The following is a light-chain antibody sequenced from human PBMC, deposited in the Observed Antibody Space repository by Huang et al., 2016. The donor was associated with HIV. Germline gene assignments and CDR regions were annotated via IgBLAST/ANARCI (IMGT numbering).Light chain of an antibody. V-gene: IGKV4-1*01. CDR2: GAS. Sequence: DIVMTQSPDSLAVSLGDRATIDCKSSQSVLYNSNNRNYLAWYQQKPRQPPKLLIYGASTRQSGVPDRCSGGGSGTDFTLTISSLQAEDVAVYYCQQYYSAPYTFGQGTKLEIK. J-gene: IGKJ2*01. CDR3: QQYYSAPYT. CDR1: QSVLYNSNNRNY.